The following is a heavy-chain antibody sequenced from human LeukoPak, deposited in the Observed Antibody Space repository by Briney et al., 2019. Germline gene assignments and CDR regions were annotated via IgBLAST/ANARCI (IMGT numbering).Heavy chain of an antibody. CDR1: GFTFNSYS. D-gene: IGHD3-10*01. CDR3: ARGYFGSGNYVDY. V-gene: IGHV3-21*01. J-gene: IGHJ4*02. Sequence: KSGGSLRLSCAASGFTFNSYSINWVRQAPWKGLEWVSSISSSSSFIYYADSVKGRFTISRDNAKNSLYLQMNSLRAEDTDVYYCARGYFGSGNYVDYWGQGTLVTVSP. CDR2: ISSSSSFI.